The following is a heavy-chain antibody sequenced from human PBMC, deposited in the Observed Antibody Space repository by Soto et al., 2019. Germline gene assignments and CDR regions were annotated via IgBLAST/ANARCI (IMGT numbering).Heavy chain of an antibody. V-gene: IGHV4-31*03. CDR1: GGSISSGVYY. D-gene: IGHD3-22*01. Sequence: PSETLSLTCTVSGGSISSGVYYWSWIRQHPGKGLEWIGYIYYSGSTYYNPSLKSRVTISVDTSKNQFSLKLSSVTAADTAVYYCARDMDDSSGYYFDYWGQGTLVTVSS. CDR3: ARDMDDSSGYYFDY. CDR2: IYYSGST. J-gene: IGHJ4*02.